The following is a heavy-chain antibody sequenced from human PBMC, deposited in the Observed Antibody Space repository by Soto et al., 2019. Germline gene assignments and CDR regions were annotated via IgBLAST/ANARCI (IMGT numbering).Heavy chain of an antibody. J-gene: IGHJ4*02. Sequence: GGSLRLSCAASGFTFSSYAMSWVRQAPGKGLEWVSAISGSGGSTYYADSVKGRFTISRDNSKNTLYLQMNSLRAEDTAVYYCAKDRVAAAGKPYYFDYWGQGTLVTVSS. CDR2: ISGSGGST. D-gene: IGHD6-13*01. V-gene: IGHV3-23*01. CDR3: AKDRVAAAGKPYYFDY. CDR1: GFTFSSYA.